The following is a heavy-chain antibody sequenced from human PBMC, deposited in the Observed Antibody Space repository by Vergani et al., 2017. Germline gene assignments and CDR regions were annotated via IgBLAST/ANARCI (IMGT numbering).Heavy chain of an antibody. V-gene: IGHV4-59*12. J-gene: IGHJ6*02. CDR2: IYYSGST. Sequence: QVQLQESGPGLVKPSETLSLTCTVSGGSISSYYWSWIRQPPGKGLEWIGYIYYSGSTNYNPSLKSRVTISVDTSKNQFSLKLSSVTAADTAVYYCARGLTVVVVAATRGMDVWGQGTTVTVSS. D-gene: IGHD2-15*01. CDR1: GGSISSYY. CDR3: ARGLTVVVVAATRGMDV.